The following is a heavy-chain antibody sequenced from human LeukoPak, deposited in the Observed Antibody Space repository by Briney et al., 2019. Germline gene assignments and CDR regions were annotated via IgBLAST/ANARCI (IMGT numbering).Heavy chain of an antibody. J-gene: IGHJ6*03. V-gene: IGHV4-38-2*02. D-gene: IGHD2-21*01. Sequence: PSETLSLTCTVSGYSISSGYYWGWIRQPPGKGLEWIGNIYYTGSTYYNPSLKSRVTISVDTSKNQFSLKVSSVTAADTAVYYCARHIGGRYYYYYMDVWGKGTTVTISS. CDR3: ARHIGGRYYYYYMDV. CDR1: GYSISSGYY. CDR2: IYYTGST.